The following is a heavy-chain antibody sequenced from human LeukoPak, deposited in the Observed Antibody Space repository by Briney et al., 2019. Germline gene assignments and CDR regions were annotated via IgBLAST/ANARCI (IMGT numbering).Heavy chain of an antibody. Sequence: SETLSLTCTVSGGSISSYYWSWIRQPAGKGLEWIGRIYTSGSTSYNPSLKGRVTMSVDKSKNQFSLKLSSVTAADTAVYYCARSSGWSSDNWFDPWGQGTLVTVSS. J-gene: IGHJ5*02. CDR2: IYTSGST. CDR3: ARSSGWSSDNWFDP. D-gene: IGHD6-19*01. V-gene: IGHV4-4*07. CDR1: GGSISSYY.